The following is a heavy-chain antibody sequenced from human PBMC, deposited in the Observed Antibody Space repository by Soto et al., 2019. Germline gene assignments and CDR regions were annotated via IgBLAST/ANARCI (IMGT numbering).Heavy chain of an antibody. V-gene: IGHV3-30*18. Sequence: GSLRLSCAASGFTFSSYGMHWVRQAPVKGLEWVAVISYDGSNKYYADSVKGRFTISRDNSKNTLYLQMNSLRAEDTAVYYCAKDRVAETGRKRAARPNNEELNYYYMDVWGKGTTVTVSS. D-gene: IGHD6-6*01. J-gene: IGHJ6*03. CDR3: AKDRVAETGRKRAARPNNEELNYYYMDV. CDR2: ISYDGSNK. CDR1: GFTFSSYG.